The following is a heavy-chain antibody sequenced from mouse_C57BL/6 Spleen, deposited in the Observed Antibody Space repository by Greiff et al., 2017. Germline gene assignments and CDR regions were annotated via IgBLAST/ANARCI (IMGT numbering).Heavy chain of an antibody. CDR2: IRSKSNNYAT. CDR1: GFSFNTYA. V-gene: IGHV10-1*01. D-gene: IGHD2-5*01. Sequence: EVQLQESGGGLVQPKGSLKLSCAASGFSFNTYAMNWVRQAPGKGLEWVARIRSKSNNYATYYADSVKDRFTISRDDSESMLYLQMNNLKTEDTAMYYCVRHSNGYFDVWGTGTTVTVSS. J-gene: IGHJ1*03. CDR3: VRHSNGYFDV.